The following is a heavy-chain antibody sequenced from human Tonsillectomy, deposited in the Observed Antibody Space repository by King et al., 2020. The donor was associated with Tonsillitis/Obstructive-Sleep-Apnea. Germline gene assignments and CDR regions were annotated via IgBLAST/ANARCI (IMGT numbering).Heavy chain of an antibody. V-gene: IGHV3-66*01. J-gene: IGHJ5*02. CDR1: GFTVSRNY. CDR2: VDSGGST. D-gene: IGHD5-18*01. CDR3: ARGLWIQLWHPFDP. Sequence: VQLVESGGGLVQPGGSLRLSCAASGFTVSRNYMSWVRQAPGKGLEWVSVVDSGGSTYYADFVKGRFTISGDNSKQTLYLQMNSLTAEETAVYYCARGLWIQLWHPFDPWGQGTLVTVSS.